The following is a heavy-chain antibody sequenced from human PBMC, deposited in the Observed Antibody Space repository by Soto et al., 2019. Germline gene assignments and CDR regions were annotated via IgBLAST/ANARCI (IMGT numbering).Heavy chain of an antibody. CDR3: ARLGKAVAGSNPSY. V-gene: IGHV3-23*04. CDR1: GFTFSSYA. J-gene: IGHJ4*02. D-gene: IGHD6-19*01. CDR2: ISGSAIST. Sequence: VQLVESGGGLVQPGGSLRLSCAASGFTFSSYAMSWVRQAPGKGLEWVSAISGSAISTYSADSVKGRFTISRDNSRNTLYLQMNSLRAEDTAVYYCARLGKAVAGSNPSYWGQGTLVTVSS.